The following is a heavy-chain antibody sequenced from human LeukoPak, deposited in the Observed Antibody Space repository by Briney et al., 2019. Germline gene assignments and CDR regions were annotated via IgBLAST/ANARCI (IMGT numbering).Heavy chain of an antibody. CDR2: INPNSGGT. V-gene: IGHV1-2*06. Sequence: ASVKVSCKTSGYTFTDYYINWVRQAPGQGLEWMGRINPNSGGTNYAQKFQGRVTMTRDTSISTAYMELRRLRSDDTAVYYCARDFERPDYWGQGTLVTVSS. CDR3: ARDFERPDY. J-gene: IGHJ4*02. CDR1: GYTFTDYY.